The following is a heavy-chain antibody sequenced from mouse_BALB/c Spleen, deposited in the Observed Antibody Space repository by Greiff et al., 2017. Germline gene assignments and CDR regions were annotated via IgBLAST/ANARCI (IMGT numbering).Heavy chain of an antibody. CDR3: ARGRGYDDAMDY. D-gene: IGHD2-14*01. CDR2: IYPGDGDT. Sequence: QVQLKESGAELVRPGSSVKISCKASGYAFSSYWMNWVKQRPGQGLEWIGQIYPGDGDTNYNGKFKGKATLTADKSSSTAYMQLSSLTSEDSAVYFCARGRGYDDAMDYWGQGTSVTVSS. J-gene: IGHJ4*01. CDR1: GYAFSSYW. V-gene: IGHV1-80*01.